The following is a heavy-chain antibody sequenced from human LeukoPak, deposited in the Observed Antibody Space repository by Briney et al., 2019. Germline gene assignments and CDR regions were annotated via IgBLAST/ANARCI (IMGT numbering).Heavy chain of an antibody. CDR3: AKGAGYSYGRIYYFDY. D-gene: IGHD5-18*01. CDR2: IYSGGST. CDR1: GFTVSTNY. Sequence: PGGSLRLSCEVSGFTVSTNYMTWVRQAPGKGLEWVSLIYSGGSTYYADSVKGRFTISRDNSKNTLYLQMNSLRAEDTAVYYCAKGAGYSYGRIYYFDYWGQGTLVTVSS. V-gene: IGHV3-53*01. J-gene: IGHJ4*02.